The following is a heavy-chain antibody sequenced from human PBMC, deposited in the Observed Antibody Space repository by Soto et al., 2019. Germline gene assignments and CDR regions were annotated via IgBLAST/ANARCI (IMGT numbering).Heavy chain of an antibody. Sequence: QVQLQESGPGLVKPSETLSLTCTVSGGFISSYYWSWIRQPPGKGLEWIGYINYSGSTNYNPSLKSRVTTSLDTSKNQFSLKLSSVTAADTAVYYCANYDSSGYGMDHWGQGTLVTVSS. CDR2: INYSGST. J-gene: IGHJ4*02. CDR1: GGFISSYY. CDR3: ANYDSSGYGMDH. V-gene: IGHV4-59*01. D-gene: IGHD3-22*01.